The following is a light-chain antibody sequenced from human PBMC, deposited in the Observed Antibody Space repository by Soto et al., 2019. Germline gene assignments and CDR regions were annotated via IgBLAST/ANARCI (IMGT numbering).Light chain of an antibody. V-gene: IGKV1-12*01. J-gene: IGKJ1*01. CDR3: QHWTDYSWT. CDR1: QDILSW. Sequence: DIQMTQSPSSVSASVGDRVTITCRASQDILSWLAWYQQKPGEAPRLLIYASSNLQSGVPSRFSGSGSGTDFTLTISSLQPEDFATYYCQHWTDYSWTFGQGTKVEVK. CDR2: ASS.